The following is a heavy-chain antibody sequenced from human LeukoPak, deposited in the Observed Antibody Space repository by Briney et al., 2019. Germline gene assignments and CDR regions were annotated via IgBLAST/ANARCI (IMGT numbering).Heavy chain of an antibody. CDR3: ARDADTAMASGYFGY. J-gene: IGHJ4*02. Sequence: PGGSLKLSCAASGFTVSSNYMSWVRQAPGKGLEWVSVIYSGGSTYYADSVKGRFTISRDNSKNTLYLQMNSLRAEDTAVYYCARDADTAMASGYFGYWGQGTLVTVSS. D-gene: IGHD5-18*01. CDR1: GFTVSSNY. V-gene: IGHV3-53*01. CDR2: IYSGGST.